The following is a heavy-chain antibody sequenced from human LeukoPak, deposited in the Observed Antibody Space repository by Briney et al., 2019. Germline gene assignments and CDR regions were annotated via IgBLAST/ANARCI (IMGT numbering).Heavy chain of an antibody. J-gene: IGHJ6*02. D-gene: IGHD3-10*01. V-gene: IGHV1-2*02. CDR1: GYTFTGYY. CDR3: ARDTHVLLWFGEYDDSCGMDV. CDR2: INPNSGGT. Sequence: ASVKVSCKASGYTFTGYYMHWVRQAPGQGLEWMRWINPNSGGTNYAQKFQGRVTMTRDTSISTAYMELSRLRSDDTAVYYCARDTHVLLWFGEYDDSCGMDVWGQGTTVTVSS.